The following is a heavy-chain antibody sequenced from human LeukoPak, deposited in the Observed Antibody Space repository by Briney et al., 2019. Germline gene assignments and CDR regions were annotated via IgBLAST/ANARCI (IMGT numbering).Heavy chain of an antibody. D-gene: IGHD6-6*01. J-gene: IGHJ4*02. Sequence: QPGRSLTLFCAASGFTFDDYAMHWVRQAPGRGLEWVSCFTWNSGSIGYADSVKGRFTISRDNPKNSLYLQMNSLRAEDTALYYCAKDGQIAARPVFDYWGQGTLATVSS. CDR1: GFTFDDYA. CDR2: FTWNSGSI. CDR3: AKDGQIAARPVFDY. V-gene: IGHV3-9*01.